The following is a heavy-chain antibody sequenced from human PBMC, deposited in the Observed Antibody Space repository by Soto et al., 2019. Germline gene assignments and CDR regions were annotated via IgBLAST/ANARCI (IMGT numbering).Heavy chain of an antibody. CDR3: AKDPTVVTGLGDY. D-gene: IGHD2-15*01. V-gene: IGHV3-30*18. CDR2: ISYDGSNK. Sequence: QVQLVESGGGVVQPGRSLRLSCAASGFTFSSYGMHWVRQAPAKGLEWVAVISYDGSNKYYADSVKGRFTISRDNSKNTLYLQMNSLRAEDTAVYYCAKDPTVVTGLGDYWGQGTLVTVSS. J-gene: IGHJ4*02. CDR1: GFTFSSYG.